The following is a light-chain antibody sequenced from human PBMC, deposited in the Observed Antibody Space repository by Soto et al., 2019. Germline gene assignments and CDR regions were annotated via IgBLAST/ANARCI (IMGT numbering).Light chain of an antibody. J-gene: IGKJ1*01. Sequence: IQMTQSPSTLSASVGDRVTITCRASQGISSWLAWYQQKPGKAPKLLIYDASSLESGVPSRFSGSGSGTELTLTISSLQPDDFATYYCQQYNSYWTFGQGTKVDIK. V-gene: IGKV1-5*01. CDR1: QGISSW. CDR2: DAS. CDR3: QQYNSYWT.